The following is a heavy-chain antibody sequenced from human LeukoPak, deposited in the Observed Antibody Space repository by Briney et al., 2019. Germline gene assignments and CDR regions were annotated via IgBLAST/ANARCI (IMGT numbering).Heavy chain of an antibody. CDR1: GFSFSSSW. J-gene: IGHJ4*02. D-gene: IGHD1-26*01. CDR3: ATTGSGSYYDY. V-gene: IGHV3-74*01. Sequence: GGSLRLSCAASGFSFSSSWMHWVRQVPGKGLERVSRINDDETGTTYAESVKGRFTISRDNAKNTLFLQMNSLRAEDTAVYYCATTGSGSYYDYWGQGTLVTVSS. CDR2: INDDETGT.